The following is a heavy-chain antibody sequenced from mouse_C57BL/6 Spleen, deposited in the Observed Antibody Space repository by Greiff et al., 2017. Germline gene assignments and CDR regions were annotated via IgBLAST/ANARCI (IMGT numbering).Heavy chain of an antibody. CDR1: GYTFTSYW. CDR2: IDPSDSET. D-gene: IGHD1-1*01. J-gene: IGHJ2*01. Sequence: KQSCKASGYTFTSYWMHWVKQRPIQGLEWIGNIDPSDSETHYNQKFKDKATLTVDKSSSTAYMQLSSLTSEDSAVYYCASYYYGRGYFDYWGQGTTLTVSS. V-gene: IGHV1-52*01. CDR3: ASYYYGRGYFDY.